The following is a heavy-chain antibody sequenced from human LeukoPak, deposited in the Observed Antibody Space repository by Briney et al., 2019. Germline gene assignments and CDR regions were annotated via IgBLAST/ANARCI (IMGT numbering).Heavy chain of an antibody. CDR2: ISSSSSYI. J-gene: IGHJ4*02. Sequence: GGSLRLSCAASGFTVSSNYMSWVRQAPGKGLEWVSSISSSSSYIYYADSVKGRFTISRDNAKNSLYLQMNSLRAEDTAVYYCARGLFWDSWGQGTLVTVSS. CDR1: GFTVSSNY. CDR3: ARGLFWDS. V-gene: IGHV3-21*01.